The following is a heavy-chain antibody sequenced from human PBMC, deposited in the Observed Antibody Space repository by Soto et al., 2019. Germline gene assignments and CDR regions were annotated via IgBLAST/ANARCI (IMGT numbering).Heavy chain of an antibody. CDR1: GGSFSGYY. D-gene: IGHD2-15*01. CDR2: INHSGSS. J-gene: IGHJ4*02. Sequence: SETLSLTCAVYGGSFSGYYWSWIRQSPGKGLEWIGEINHSGSSISNPSLKSRVTISVDTSKNQFSLKLRSVTAADTAAYYCARGISLIVEVHRDAPDKYYFDSWSQGTLVTVSS. V-gene: IGHV4-34*01. CDR3: ARGISLIVEVHRDAPDKYYFDS.